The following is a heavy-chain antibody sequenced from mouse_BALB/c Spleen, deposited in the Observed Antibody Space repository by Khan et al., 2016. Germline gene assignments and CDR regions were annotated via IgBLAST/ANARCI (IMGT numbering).Heavy chain of an antibody. J-gene: IGHJ4*01. D-gene: IGHD2-2*01. CDR2: IWGDGTT. CDR1: GFSLIAYG. CDR3: ARDGWGYYAMDT. Sequence: VQLQESGPGLVAPSQSLSITCTVSGFSLIAYGVNWVRQPPGKSLEWLGMIWGDGTTDYNSALKSRLNITKDNSKSQVFLKMNSLQTDDTARYYCARDGWGYYAMDTGVKEPQSPSPQ. V-gene: IGHV2-6-7*01.